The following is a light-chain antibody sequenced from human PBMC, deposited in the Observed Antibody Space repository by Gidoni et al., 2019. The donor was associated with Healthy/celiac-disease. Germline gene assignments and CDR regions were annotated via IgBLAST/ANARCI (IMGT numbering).Light chain of an antibody. V-gene: IGLV2-11*01. CDR1: SSDVGGHIS. CDR2: DVS. Sequence: QSALTHPSSVSGSPGQSVTISCTGTSSDVGGHISVAWYQQHPGKAPKHMIYDVSKRPSGVPDRFSASKSGNTASLTISGLQAEDEADYYCCSYAGSYTLWVFGGGTKLTVL. CDR3: CSYAGSYTLWV. J-gene: IGLJ3*02.